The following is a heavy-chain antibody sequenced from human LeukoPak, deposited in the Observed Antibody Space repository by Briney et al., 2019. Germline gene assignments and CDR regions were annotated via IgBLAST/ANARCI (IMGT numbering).Heavy chain of an antibody. V-gene: IGHV3-23*01. D-gene: IGHD5-18*01. CDR3: AKDRGYSYGTGCYFDY. CDR2: ITSGST. J-gene: IGHJ4*02. Sequence: GGYLRLSCAASGFTFIGYAMSWVRQAPGKGLEWVSSITSGSTYHADSVKGRFTISRDNSKNTLYLQMNSLRAEDTAVYYCAKDRGYSYGTGCYFDYWGQGTLVTVSS. CDR1: GFTFIGYA.